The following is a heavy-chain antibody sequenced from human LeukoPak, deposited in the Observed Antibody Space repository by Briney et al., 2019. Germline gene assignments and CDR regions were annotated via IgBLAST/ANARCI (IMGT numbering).Heavy chain of an antibody. J-gene: IGHJ4*02. Sequence: SETLSLTCTVSGGSISTYYWSWIRQSPGKGLEWIGYIYYDGSTNYNPSLKSRVTISVDTSKNQFSLKLSSVTAAETAVYYCARDIVDYWGQGTLVTVSS. CDR3: ARDIVDY. CDR2: IYYDGST. V-gene: IGHV4-59*12. CDR1: GGSISTYY. D-gene: IGHD2-15*01.